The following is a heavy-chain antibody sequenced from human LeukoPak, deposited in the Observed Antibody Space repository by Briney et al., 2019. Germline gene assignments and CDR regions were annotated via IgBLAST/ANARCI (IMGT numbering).Heavy chain of an antibody. Sequence: GGSLRLSCAASGFTFSSYAMSWVRQAPGKVLEWVSAISGSGGSTYYADSVKGRFTISRDNPKNTLYLQMNSLRAEDTAVYYCAQSPLYGDYFDYWGQGTLVTVSS. CDR2: ISGSGGST. V-gene: IGHV3-23*01. J-gene: IGHJ4*02. D-gene: IGHD4-17*01. CDR1: GFTFSSYA. CDR3: AQSPLYGDYFDY.